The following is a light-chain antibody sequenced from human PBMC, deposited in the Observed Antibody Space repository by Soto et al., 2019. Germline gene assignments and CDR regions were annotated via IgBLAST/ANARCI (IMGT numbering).Light chain of an antibody. J-gene: IGKJ5*01. CDR3: RQYASSPST. CDR1: QSVSSNY. Sequence: EIVLTPSPGTPSLSPGEKATLSCRASQSVSSNYLAWYQQKPGQAPRLLIYGASSRASGIPDRFSGSGSGTDFTLVISRLEPEDLAAYYYRQYASSPSTFGQGTRLEIK. V-gene: IGKV3-20*01. CDR2: GAS.